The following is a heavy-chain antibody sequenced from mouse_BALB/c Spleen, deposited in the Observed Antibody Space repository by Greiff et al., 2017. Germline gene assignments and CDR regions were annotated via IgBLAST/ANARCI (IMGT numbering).Heavy chain of an antibody. V-gene: IGHV14-4*02. Sequence: EVQLQQSGAELVRSGASVKLSCTASGFNIKDYYMHWVKQRPEQGLEWIGWIDPENGDTEYAPKFQGKATMTADTSSNTAYLQLSSLTSEDSAVYYCTRKVAFDYWGQGTTLTVSS. J-gene: IGHJ2*01. CDR2: IDPENGDT. CDR3: TRKVAFDY. CDR1: GFNIKDYY.